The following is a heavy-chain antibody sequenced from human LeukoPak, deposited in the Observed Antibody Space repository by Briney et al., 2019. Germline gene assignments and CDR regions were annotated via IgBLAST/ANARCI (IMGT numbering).Heavy chain of an antibody. CDR1: GGSFSCYY. J-gene: IGHJ5*02. CDR2: INHSGST. V-gene: IGHV4-34*01. D-gene: IGHD2-21*01. CDR3: ASLVDCVPSPGRAWFDP. Sequence: SETLSLTCAVYGGSFSCYYWDWVRQSPGKGLERIGEINHSGSTNYNPSPTRPVTISVDTYKNQFSLKLRSMTTADTAAYYYASLVDCVPSPGRAWFDPWGQGNLVTVSS.